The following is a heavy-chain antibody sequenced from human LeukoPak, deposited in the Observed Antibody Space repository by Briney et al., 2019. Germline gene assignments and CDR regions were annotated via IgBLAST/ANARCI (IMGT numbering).Heavy chain of an antibody. CDR1: GFTFSRHW. D-gene: IGHD5/OR15-5a*01. CDR2: IKQDGSEK. Sequence: PGGSLRLSCAASGFTFSRHWMSWVRQAPGKGLEWVANIKQDGSEKHYVDSVKGRFTISRGNAKNSLYLQMDSLRAEGTAIYYCARDANAGYSVNWFDPWGQGTLVTVSS. V-gene: IGHV3-7*03. CDR3: ARDANAGYSVNWFDP. J-gene: IGHJ5*01.